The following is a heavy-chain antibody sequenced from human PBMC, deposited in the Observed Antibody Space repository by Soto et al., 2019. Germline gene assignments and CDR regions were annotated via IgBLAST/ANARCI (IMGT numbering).Heavy chain of an antibody. CDR3: ARGRWLRSSIDY. CDR1: GGSISSYY. CDR2: INHSGST. J-gene: IGHJ4*02. D-gene: IGHD5-12*01. Sequence: PSETLSLTCTVSGGSISSYYWSWIRQPPGKGLEWIGEINHSGSTNYNPSLKSRVTISVDTSKNQFSLKLSSVTAADTAVYYCARGRWLRSSIDYWGQGTLVTVSS. V-gene: IGHV4-34*01.